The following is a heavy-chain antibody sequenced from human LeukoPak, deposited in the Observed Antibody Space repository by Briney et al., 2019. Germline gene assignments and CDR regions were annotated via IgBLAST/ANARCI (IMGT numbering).Heavy chain of an antibody. D-gene: IGHD1-26*01. Sequence: PGGSLRLSCAGSGFIFSNYEMNWVRQAPGKGLEWVSYISSTGSDIYYAESVKGRFTISRDNAENSLYLQMNSLRAEDTAVYYCARDLPTGTYRAYFDNWGQGTLVTVSS. CDR2: ISSTGSDI. V-gene: IGHV3-48*03. J-gene: IGHJ4*02. CDR1: GFIFSNYE. CDR3: ARDLPTGTYRAYFDN.